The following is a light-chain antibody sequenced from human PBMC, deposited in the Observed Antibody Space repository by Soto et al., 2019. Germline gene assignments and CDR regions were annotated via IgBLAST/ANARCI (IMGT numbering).Light chain of an antibody. CDR2: EAS. V-gene: IGKV1-33*01. CDR3: QQYEDLPS. Sequence: DIPMTQSPSSLSASVGDRVTITCQASQDISEFVNWYQQKPRKAPKLLIHEASNLEKGVPSRLSGSGTGTQFTFTISSLQPEDTATYYCQQYEDLPSFGQGTKVDIK. J-gene: IGKJ2*01. CDR1: QDISEF.